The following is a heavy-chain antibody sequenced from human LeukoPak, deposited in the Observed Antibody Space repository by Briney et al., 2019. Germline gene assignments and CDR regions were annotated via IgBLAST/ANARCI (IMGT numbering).Heavy chain of an antibody. J-gene: IGHJ3*01. Sequence: GGSLRLSCAASGFTFSAHDMHWVRQAPGKGLEWVACISSRSTYIYYADSVKGQFTISRDNAGDSLYLQMSSLRAEDTAVYYCARGPYYNPSDAFDLWGQGTVVTVFS. CDR3: ARGPYYNPSDAFDL. V-gene: IGHV3-21*01. D-gene: IGHD3-10*01. CDR1: GFTFSAHD. CDR2: ISSRSTYI.